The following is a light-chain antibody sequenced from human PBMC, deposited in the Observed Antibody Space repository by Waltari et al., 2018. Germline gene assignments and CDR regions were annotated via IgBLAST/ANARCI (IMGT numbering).Light chain of an antibody. V-gene: IGLV3-19*01. Sequence: SSELTQDPAVSVALGQTVRITCQGDSLRSYSASWYQQKPGQAPVLVIYGKNNRPSGIPGRLSGSSSGNTASLAITGAQAEDEAEYYCNSRDSRGKHWVFGGGTKLTVL. CDR1: SLRSYS. CDR3: NSRDSRGKHWV. J-gene: IGLJ3*02. CDR2: GKN.